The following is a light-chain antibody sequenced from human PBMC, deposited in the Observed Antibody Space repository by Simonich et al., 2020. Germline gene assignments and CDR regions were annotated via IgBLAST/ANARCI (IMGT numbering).Light chain of an antibody. Sequence: EILMTQSPATLSVSPGERTTLSCRASQSVSSNLAWYQQKPGQAPRLLIYYASNRATVIPARFSGSGSGTDFTLTISSLEPEDFAVYYCQQRSNWPPYTFGQGTKLEIK. CDR1: QSVSSN. CDR2: YAS. CDR3: QQRSNWPPYT. J-gene: IGKJ2*01. V-gene: IGKV3-11*01.